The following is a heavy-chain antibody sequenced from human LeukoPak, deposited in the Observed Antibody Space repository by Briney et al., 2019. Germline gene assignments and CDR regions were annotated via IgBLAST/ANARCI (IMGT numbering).Heavy chain of an antibody. Sequence: SETLSLTCTVSGDSISRYYWTWIRRPPGKGLEWIGYMFYSGSTTYNPSLKSRITISVDTSKNQFSLKLRSVTAADTAVYYCARLPYYYDNSGFRDYHYYMDVWGKGTTVNVFS. V-gene: IGHV4-59*08. J-gene: IGHJ6*03. CDR3: ARLPYYYDNSGFRDYHYYMDV. D-gene: IGHD3-22*01. CDR1: GDSISRYY. CDR2: MFYSGST.